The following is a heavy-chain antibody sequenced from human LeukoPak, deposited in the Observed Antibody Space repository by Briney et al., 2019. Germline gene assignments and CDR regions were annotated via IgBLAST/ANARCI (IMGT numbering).Heavy chain of an antibody. D-gene: IGHD2-15*01. V-gene: IGHV1-69*13. CDR2: IIPIFGTA. CDR3: ARAAEPYCGGGSCFFTEDC. J-gene: IGHJ4*02. Sequence: ASVKVSCKASGGTFSSYAISWVRQAPGQGLEWMGGIIPIFGTASYAQKFQGRVTITADESTSTAYMELSSLRSEDTAVYYCARAAEPYCGGGSCFFTEDCWGQGTLVTVSS. CDR1: GGTFSSYA.